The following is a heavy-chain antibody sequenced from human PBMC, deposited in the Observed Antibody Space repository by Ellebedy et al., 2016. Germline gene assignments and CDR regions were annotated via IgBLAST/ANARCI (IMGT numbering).Heavy chain of an antibody. V-gene: IGHV3-9*01. J-gene: IGHJ4*02. CDR1: GFTFDDYA. CDR2: ISWNSGSI. CDR3: RLAYSGSYSTGDY. Sequence: SLKISCAASGFTFDDYAMHWVRQAPGKGLEWVSGISWNSGSIGYADSVKGRFTISRDNAKNSLYLQMNSLRAEDTAVYYCRLAYSGSYSTGDYWGRGTLVTVSS. D-gene: IGHD1-26*01.